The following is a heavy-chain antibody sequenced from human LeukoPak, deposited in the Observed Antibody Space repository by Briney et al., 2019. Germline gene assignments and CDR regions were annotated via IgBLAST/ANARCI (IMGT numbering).Heavy chain of an antibody. Sequence: GESLKVSCKASGYTFTSYGISWVRQAPGQGLEWMGWISGYNGNTNYAQKLQGRVTMTTDTSTSTAYMELRSLTSDDTAVYYCARGHGFWSGYDNFDYWGQGTLVTVSS. CDR1: GYTFTSYG. D-gene: IGHD3-3*01. CDR3: ARGHGFWSGYDNFDY. J-gene: IGHJ4*02. V-gene: IGHV1-18*01. CDR2: ISGYNGNT.